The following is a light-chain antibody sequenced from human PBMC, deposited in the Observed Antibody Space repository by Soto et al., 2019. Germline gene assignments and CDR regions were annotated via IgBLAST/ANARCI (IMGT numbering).Light chain of an antibody. V-gene: IGKV3-20*01. CDR2: GAS. CDR3: QLYGNSPPRT. Sequence: EIVLTQSPGTLSLSPGERATLSCRASQSVSSSYLGWYQQKPGQAPRLLIYGASSRATGIPDGFSGSGSGTDFTLTIARLEPEDFAVYYCQLYGNSPPRTFGQGTKVEIK. CDR1: QSVSSSY. J-gene: IGKJ1*01.